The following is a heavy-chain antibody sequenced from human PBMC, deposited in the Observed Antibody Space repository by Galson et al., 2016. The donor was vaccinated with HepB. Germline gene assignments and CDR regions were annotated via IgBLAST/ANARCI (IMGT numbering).Heavy chain of an antibody. J-gene: IGHJ4*02. CDR1: GDSVSSSTYY. Sequence: ETLSLTCTVSGDSVSSSTYYWAWIRQPPGKGLESIGSIYYSGTTHYNPSLKSRVTISIDTSKNQFSLKLSSVTAADTAVYYCATFPFGDYDGYWGRGTLVTVSS. V-gene: IGHV4-39*01. CDR3: ATFPFGDYDGY. CDR2: IYYSGTT. D-gene: IGHD4-17*01.